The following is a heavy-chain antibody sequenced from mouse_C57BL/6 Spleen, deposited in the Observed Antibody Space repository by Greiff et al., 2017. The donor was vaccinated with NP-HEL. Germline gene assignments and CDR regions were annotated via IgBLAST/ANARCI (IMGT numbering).Heavy chain of an antibody. Sequence: QVQLQQSGPGLVQPSQSLSMTCTVSGFSLTTHGLHWIRQSPGKGLEWLGVIWRGGTTDYNAAFMSRLIITKDNSKSQVFFIMNNLQADDTAMYYCVRTGDYDGVWYFDVWGTGTTVTVSS. CDR1: GFSLTTHG. D-gene: IGHD2-4*01. J-gene: IGHJ1*03. V-gene: IGHV2-5*01. CDR2: IWRGGTT. CDR3: VRTGDYDGVWYFDV.